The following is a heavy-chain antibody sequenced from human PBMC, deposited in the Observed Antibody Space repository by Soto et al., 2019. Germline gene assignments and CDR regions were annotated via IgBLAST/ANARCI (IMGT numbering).Heavy chain of an antibody. CDR1: GASISRDDTY. Sequence: QVQLQESGPGLLQPSQTLSLTCTVSGASISRDDTYWTWIRQPPGKGLEWIGYIYYHGRNYYNPSLKRRFSISVHASKNQFSLRLSSVTAADTAMYYCARDLDTSNDAFHFWGQGTMVTVSS. CDR2: IYYHGRN. V-gene: IGHV4-30-4*01. D-gene: IGHD5-18*01. CDR3: ARDLDTSNDAFHF. J-gene: IGHJ3*01.